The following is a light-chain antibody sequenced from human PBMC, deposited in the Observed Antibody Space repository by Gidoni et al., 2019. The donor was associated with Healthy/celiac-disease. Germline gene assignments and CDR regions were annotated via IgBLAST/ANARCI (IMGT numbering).Light chain of an antibody. CDR3: YSAADNIRV. CDR2: KDS. V-gene: IGLV3-27*01. J-gene: IGLJ3*02. Sequence: SYELTHPSSVSVSPGQTARITCSGDVLAKKYARWFQQKPGQAPVLVSYKDSERPSGIPERFSGSSSGTTVTLTISGAQVEDEADYYCYSAADNIRVFGGGTKLTVL. CDR1: VLAKKY.